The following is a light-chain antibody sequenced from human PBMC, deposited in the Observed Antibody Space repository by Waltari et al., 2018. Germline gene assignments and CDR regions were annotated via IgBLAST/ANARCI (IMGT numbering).Light chain of an antibody. CDR3: QQRSNWTPHT. Sequence: EIVLTQSPATLSLSPVDTATLSCRASQSVGDYLAWYQQKPGQPPRLLIYDASNRATGVPARFRGSGSGTDFTLTISSLEAEDFAVYYCQQRSNWTPHTFGQGARLEIK. J-gene: IGKJ2*01. V-gene: IGKV3-11*01. CDR2: DAS. CDR1: QSVGDY.